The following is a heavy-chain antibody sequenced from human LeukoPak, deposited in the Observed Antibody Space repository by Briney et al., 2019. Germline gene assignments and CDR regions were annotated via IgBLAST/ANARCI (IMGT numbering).Heavy chain of an antibody. Sequence: QPGRSLRLSCAASGFTFSSYGMHWVRQAPGKGLEWVAVIWYDGSNKYYADSVKGRFTISRDNSKNTLYLQMNSLRAEDTAVYYCARDRGVHVAAAGPFDYWGQGTLVTVSS. D-gene: IGHD6-13*01. J-gene: IGHJ4*02. CDR1: GFTFSSYG. CDR2: IWYDGSNK. V-gene: IGHV3-33*01. CDR3: ARDRGVHVAAAGPFDY.